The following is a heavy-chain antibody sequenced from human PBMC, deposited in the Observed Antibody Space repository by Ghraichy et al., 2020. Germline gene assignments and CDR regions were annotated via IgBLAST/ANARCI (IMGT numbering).Heavy chain of an antibody. CDR2: IYYSGST. Sequence: SETLSLTCTVSGGSISSYYWSWIRQPPGKGLEWIGYIYYSGSTNYNPSLKSRVTISVDTSKNQFSLKLSSVTAADTAVYYCARDSGYSSSWGGIYYYYGMDVWGQGTTVTVSS. J-gene: IGHJ6*02. CDR1: GGSISSYY. V-gene: IGHV4-59*01. D-gene: IGHD6-13*01. CDR3: ARDSGYSSSWGGIYYYYGMDV.